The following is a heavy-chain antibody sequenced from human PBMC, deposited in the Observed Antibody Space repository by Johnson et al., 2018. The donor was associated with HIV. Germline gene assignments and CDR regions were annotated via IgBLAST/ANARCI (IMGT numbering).Heavy chain of an antibody. CDR1: GFTFSDYY. CDR2: ISSSGSTI. D-gene: IGHD3-10*01. CDR3: ARVGYYGSVSYSDAFDI. J-gene: IGHJ3*02. Sequence: QVQLVESGGGLVQAGESLGLSCAASGFTFSDYYMSWIRQAPGKGLEWVSYISSSGSTIYYADSVKGRFTISRDNAKNSLYLQMNSLRAEDTAVFYCARVGYYGSVSYSDAFDIWGQGTMVTVSS. V-gene: IGHV3-11*04.